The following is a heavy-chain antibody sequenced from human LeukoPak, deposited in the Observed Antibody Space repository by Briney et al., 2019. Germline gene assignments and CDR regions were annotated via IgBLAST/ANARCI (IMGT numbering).Heavy chain of an antibody. J-gene: IGHJ4*02. CDR1: GFTFSDYY. CDR3: ARGRYYDSSGPDY. Sequence: GGSLRLSCAASGFTFSDYYMSWIRQAPGQGLEWVSYISSSGSTIYYADSVKGRFTISRDNAKNSLYLQMNSLRAEDTAVYVRARGRYYDSSGPDYWGQGTLLTVSS. CDR2: ISSSGSTI. V-gene: IGHV3-11*04. D-gene: IGHD3-22*01.